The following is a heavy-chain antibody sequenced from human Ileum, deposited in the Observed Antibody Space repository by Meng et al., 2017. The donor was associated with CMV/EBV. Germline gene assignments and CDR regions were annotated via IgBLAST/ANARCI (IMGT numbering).Heavy chain of an antibody. CDR2: IKQDASQR. J-gene: IGHJ4*02. CDR1: GFTFNNHW. D-gene: IGHD3-3*01. Sequence: GESLKISCVASGFTFNNHWMFWVRQAPGKGPEWVANIKQDASQRHYVDSVQGRFTISRDNAKNSVFLQMTSLRVEDTAVYHCVSGADFWSGFSGHWGRGTLVTVSS. CDR3: VSGADFWSGFSGH. V-gene: IGHV3-7*01.